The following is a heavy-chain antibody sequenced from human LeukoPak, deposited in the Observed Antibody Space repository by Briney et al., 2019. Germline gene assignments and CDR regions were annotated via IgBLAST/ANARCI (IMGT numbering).Heavy chain of an antibody. J-gene: IGHJ4*02. V-gene: IGHV3-21*01. D-gene: IGHD6-13*01. CDR2: INILSNYI. Sequence: PGGSLRLSCEGSGFTFSSNAMSWVRQAPGKGLEWVSSINILSNYIYYADSVKGRFTISRDNAKNSLYLQMNSLRAEDTAVHYCARDSHSSSWYSEFDYWGQGTLVTVSS. CDR3: ARDSHSSSWYSEFDY. CDR1: GFTFSSNA.